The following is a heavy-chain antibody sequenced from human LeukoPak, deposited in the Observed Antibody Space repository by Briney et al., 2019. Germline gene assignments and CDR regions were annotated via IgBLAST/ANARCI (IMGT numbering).Heavy chain of an antibody. V-gene: IGHV3-74*01. CDR1: GFPLSINY. J-gene: IGHJ6*03. Sequence: GGSLRLSCAASGFPLSINYMRCVRQAPGKGVVWVSRIKRDGSTIYEDPVKGRFTISRDNAKNTLYLQMNSLRAEDTAVYYCATHNYDFWSVYMDVWGKGTTVTVSS. D-gene: IGHD3-3*01. CDR2: IKRDGST. CDR3: ATHNYDFWSVYMDV.